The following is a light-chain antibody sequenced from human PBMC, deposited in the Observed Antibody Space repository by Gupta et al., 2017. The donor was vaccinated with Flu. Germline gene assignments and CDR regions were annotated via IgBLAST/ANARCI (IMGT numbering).Light chain of an antibody. V-gene: IGLV2-23*02. CDR1: NSDVGTFDR. Sequence: ITIYCTGTNSDVGTFDRVSWYRQHRGEAPKLLIYEVHKRPAGVSNRFSGSKSGNTASLTISGLQSEEEADYYCCSYAGSRTFGVFGGGTKLTV. CDR3: CSYAGSRTFGV. J-gene: IGLJ3*02. CDR2: EVH.